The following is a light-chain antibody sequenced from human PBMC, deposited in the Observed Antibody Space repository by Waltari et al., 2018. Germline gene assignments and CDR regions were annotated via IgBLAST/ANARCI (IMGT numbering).Light chain of an antibody. J-gene: IGLJ2*01. V-gene: IGLV3-10*01. CDR2: EDS. CDR3: YSTDISGDLEGA. CDR1: ALPNNY. Sequence: SYELTQSPSVSVSPGQTAKITCSGNALPNNYAYWYQQKSGQAPVLVIFEDSQRPSGIPERFSGSSSVTMATLTISEAQVEDEADYYCYSTDISGDLEGAFGGGTKLTVL.